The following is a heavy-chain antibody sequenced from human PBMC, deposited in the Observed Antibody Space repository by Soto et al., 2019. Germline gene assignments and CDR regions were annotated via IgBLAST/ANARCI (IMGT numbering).Heavy chain of an antibody. Sequence: QVQLLDSGGGVVQPGRSLRLSCAASGFTFRSFGMHWVRQAPGKGLEWVAVIWSDGNHKFYSDSVRGRFIISRDNFKNTLDLQMNSLRAEDTALYYCVKERGPFDAFDVWGRGTMVTVSS. CDR2: IWSDGNHK. CDR3: VKERGPFDAFDV. CDR1: GFTFRSFG. J-gene: IGHJ3*01. V-gene: IGHV3-33*06.